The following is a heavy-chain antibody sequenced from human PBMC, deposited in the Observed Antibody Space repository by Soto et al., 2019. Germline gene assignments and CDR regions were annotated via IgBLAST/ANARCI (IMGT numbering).Heavy chain of an antibody. D-gene: IGHD3-22*01. CDR2: ISSSSSTI. Sequence: EVQLVESGGGLVQPGGSLRLSCEASGFTFSSYSMNWVRQAPGKGLEWVSYISSSSSTIYYADSVKGRFTISRDNAKNSLYRQINSLRGEDTAVYYCARRPYYCDSSGPWWYFDLGGRGTLGTGYS. CDR3: ARRPYYCDSSGPWWYFDL. V-gene: IGHV3-48*01. CDR1: GFTFSSYS. J-gene: IGHJ2*01.